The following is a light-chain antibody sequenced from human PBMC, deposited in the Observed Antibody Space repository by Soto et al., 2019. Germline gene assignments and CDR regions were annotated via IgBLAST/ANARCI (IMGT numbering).Light chain of an antibody. J-gene: IGKJ2*02. CDR1: QSVSSGF. CDR2: GAS. Sequence: ELVLTQSPGTLSLSPGERATLSCRASQSVSSGFLAWYQQKPGQAPRLLIYGASNRATGIPDRFSGSGSGTDFTLTINGLEPEDFAMYYCQQYGGSPPCPFAQGTKVEIK. CDR3: QQYGGSPPCP. V-gene: IGKV3-20*01.